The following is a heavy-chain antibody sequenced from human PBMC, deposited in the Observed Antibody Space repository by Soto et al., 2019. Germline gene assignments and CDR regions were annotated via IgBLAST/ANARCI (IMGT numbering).Heavy chain of an antibody. Sequence: GGALLVPLAASYFTFTTYEFNWVRQAPGKGLDWISYIGTSATNIYYADSVRGRFTVSRDNAKNALYLKMNSLRAEDTGIYYCAREELNCGGDCFAFWGKGALVTVSS. D-gene: IGHD2-21*01. V-gene: IGHV3-48*03. CDR2: IGTSATNI. CDR3: AREELNCGGDCFAF. CDR1: YFTFTTYE. J-gene: IGHJ4*02.